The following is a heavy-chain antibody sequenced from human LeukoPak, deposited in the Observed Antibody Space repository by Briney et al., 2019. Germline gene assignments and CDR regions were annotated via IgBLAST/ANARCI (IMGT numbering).Heavy chain of an antibody. Sequence: ASVKVSCKASGGTFSSYAISWVRQAPGQGVEWMGGIIPIFGTANYAQKFQGRVTITADESTSTAYMELSSLRSEDTAVYYCASPYRTYYYGSGSFDYWGQGTLVTVSS. J-gene: IGHJ4*02. D-gene: IGHD3-10*01. CDR1: GGTFSSYA. V-gene: IGHV1-69*13. CDR2: IIPIFGTA. CDR3: ASPYRTYYYGSGSFDY.